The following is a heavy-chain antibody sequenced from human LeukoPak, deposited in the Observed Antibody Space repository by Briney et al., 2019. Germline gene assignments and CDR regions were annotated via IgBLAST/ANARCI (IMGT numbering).Heavy chain of an antibody. CDR3: ARDLGSSWLGYFDY. V-gene: IGHV3-21*01. D-gene: IGHD6-13*01. Sequence: GGSLRLSCAASGFTFSSYSMNWVRQAPGKGLEWVSSISSSSSYIYYADSVKGRFTISRDNAKNSLYLQMNSLRAEDTAVYYCARDLGSSWLGYFDYWGQGTLVTVSS. CDR1: GFTFSSYS. CDR2: ISSSSSYI. J-gene: IGHJ4*02.